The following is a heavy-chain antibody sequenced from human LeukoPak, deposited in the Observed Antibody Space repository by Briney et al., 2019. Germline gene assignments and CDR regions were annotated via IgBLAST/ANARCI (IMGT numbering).Heavy chain of an antibody. D-gene: IGHD1-1*01. V-gene: IGHV4-59*01. J-gene: IGHJ4*02. CDR1: GGSISSYY. CDR3: ARDLAQNWNDDHYFDY. CDR2: IYYSGST. Sequence: SETLSLTCTVSGGSISSYYWSWIRQPPGKGLEWIGYIYYSGSTNYNPSLKSRVTISVDTSKNQFSLKLSSVTAADTAVYYCARDLAQNWNDDHYFDYWGQGTLVTVSS.